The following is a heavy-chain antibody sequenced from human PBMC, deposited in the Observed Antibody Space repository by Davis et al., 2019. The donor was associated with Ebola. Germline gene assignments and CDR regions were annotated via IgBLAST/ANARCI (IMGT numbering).Heavy chain of an antibody. CDR3: ARGYGGISDY. V-gene: IGHV4-59*01. CDR2: IYYSGST. Sequence: PSETLSLTCTVSGGSISSYYWSWIRQPPGKGLEWIGYIYYSGSTNYNPSLKSRVTISVDTSKNQFSLKLSSVTAADTAVYYCARGYGGISDYWGQGTLVTVSS. J-gene: IGHJ4*02. CDR1: GGSISSYY. D-gene: IGHD3-16*01.